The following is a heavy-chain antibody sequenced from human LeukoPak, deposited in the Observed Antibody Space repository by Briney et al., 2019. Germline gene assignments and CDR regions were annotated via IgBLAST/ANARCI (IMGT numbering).Heavy chain of an antibody. V-gene: IGHV3-23*01. Sequence: GGSLRLSCTASGFTFGDYAMSWVRQAPRKGLDWVSAVSSGGNSNYADSVTGRFTISRDNAKNSLYLQMNSLRAEDTAVYYCAKDLGSGPFFDYWGQGTLVTVSS. CDR1: GFTFGDYA. D-gene: IGHD3-10*01. J-gene: IGHJ4*02. CDR2: VSSGGNS. CDR3: AKDLGSGPFFDY.